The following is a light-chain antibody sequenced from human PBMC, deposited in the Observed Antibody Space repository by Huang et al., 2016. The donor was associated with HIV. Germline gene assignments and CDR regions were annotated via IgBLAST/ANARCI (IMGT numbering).Light chain of an antibody. CDR1: QSVSSY. J-gene: IGKJ4*01. CDR2: YAS. CDR3: QQRSNWPPT. V-gene: IGKV3-11*01. Sequence: EIVLTQSPATLSLSPGERVTLSCRASQSVSSYLARYQQKPGQAPRLLIYYASNRATGVPARFSGSGSVTDFSLTISSLEPEDFAVYYCQQRSNWPPTFGGGTKVEIK.